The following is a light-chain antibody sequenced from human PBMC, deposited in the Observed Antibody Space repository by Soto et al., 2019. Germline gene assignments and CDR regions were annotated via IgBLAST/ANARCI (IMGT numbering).Light chain of an antibody. Sequence: EIVMTQSPGTLSVSPGERATLSCSARQSVSSNLAWYQQTPGQAPRLLIYVASTRATGIPARFSGSGSGTEFTLTINSLQSEDFAVYYCQQYNNWPLTFGQGTRREIK. CDR3: QQYNNWPLT. J-gene: IGKJ5*01. CDR2: VAS. CDR1: QSVSSN. V-gene: IGKV3-15*01.